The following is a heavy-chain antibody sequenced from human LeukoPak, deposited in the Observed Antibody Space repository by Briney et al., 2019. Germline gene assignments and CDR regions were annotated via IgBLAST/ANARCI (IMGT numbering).Heavy chain of an antibody. CDR1: GGSINNYY. CDR3: ARHSNTKSGLLDY. CDR2: IYYSGST. Sequence: SETLSLTCTVSGGSINNYYWSWIRQPPGKGLEWIGYIYYSGSTNYSPSLKSRLTISVDTSKNQFSLRLSSVTAADTAVYFCARHSNTKSGLLDYWGQGTLVTVSS. J-gene: IGHJ4*02. V-gene: IGHV4-59*08. D-gene: IGHD3-3*01.